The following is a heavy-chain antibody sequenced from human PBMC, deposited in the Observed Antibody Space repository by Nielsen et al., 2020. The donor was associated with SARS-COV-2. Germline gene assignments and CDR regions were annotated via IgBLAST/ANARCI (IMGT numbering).Heavy chain of an antibody. Sequence: ASVKVSCKASEYTFTSYAMHWVRQAPGQRLEWMGWINAGYGTTKYSRKFQGRVTITRDTSASTAYMELSSLRSEDTAMYYCARGYCSDGNCFSHFDYWGQGTLVTVSS. CDR3: ARGYCSDGNCFSHFDY. D-gene: IGHD2-15*01. CDR1: EYTFTSYA. V-gene: IGHV1-3*01. CDR2: INAGYGTT. J-gene: IGHJ4*02.